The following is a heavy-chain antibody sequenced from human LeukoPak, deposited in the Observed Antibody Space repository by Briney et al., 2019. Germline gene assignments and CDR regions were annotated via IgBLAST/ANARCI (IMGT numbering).Heavy chain of an antibody. CDR2: IYYSGST. J-gene: IGHJ4*02. V-gene: IGHV4-34*01. CDR1: CGSFSGYY. CDR3: ARGRFLQTLDY. Sequence: SETLSLTCAVYCGSFSGYYWSWIRQPPGKVLEWIGIIYYSGSTYYNPSLKSRVTISVDTSTNQFSVKLSSVTAADTAVYYCARGRFLQTLDYWGQGTLVTVSS. D-gene: IGHD2/OR15-2a*01.